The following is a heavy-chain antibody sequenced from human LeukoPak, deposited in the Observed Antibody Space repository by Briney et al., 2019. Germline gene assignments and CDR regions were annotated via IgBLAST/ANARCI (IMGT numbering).Heavy chain of an antibody. CDR2: VIVSGAST. V-gene: IGHV3-23*01. Sequence: PGGPLTLPCAVSGLTFTDYAMAWVRQAPGKGLEWVSGVIVSGASTFYVDSVKDRFTISRDNSKDTLYLQMNSLRAEDTAVYYCAKSIEIVVVPADIDYWGQGTLVTVSS. D-gene: IGHD2-2*01. J-gene: IGHJ4*02. CDR1: GLTFTDYA. CDR3: AKSIEIVVVPADIDY.